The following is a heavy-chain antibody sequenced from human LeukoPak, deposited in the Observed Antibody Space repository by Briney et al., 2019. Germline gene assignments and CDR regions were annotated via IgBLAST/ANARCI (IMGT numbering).Heavy chain of an antibody. CDR2: ISWNSGSI. CDR1: GFTFDDYA. Sequence: GRSLRLSCAASGFTFDDYAMHWVRQAPGKGLEWVSGISWNSGSIGYADSVKGRFTISRDNAKSSLYLQMNSLRAEDTALYYCAKDLIAAAATGAFDIWGQGTMVNVSS. D-gene: IGHD6-13*01. CDR3: AKDLIAAAATGAFDI. J-gene: IGHJ3*02. V-gene: IGHV3-9*01.